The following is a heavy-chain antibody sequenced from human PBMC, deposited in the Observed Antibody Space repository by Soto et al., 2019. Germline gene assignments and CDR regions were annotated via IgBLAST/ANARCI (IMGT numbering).Heavy chain of an antibody. D-gene: IGHD3-16*01. V-gene: IGHV1-18*01. J-gene: IGHJ6*02. Sequence: QVQLVQSASEVMKPGASVKVSCKASGYTFIRYGITWVRQAPGQRLEWMGWISPYNDQTIYAQKLQGRVTMTADTSPRTVYMQWRSLKSDDTAVYYCARGGYYDNVWGKLSHYGLDVWGQGTSVTVSS. CDR3: ARGGYYDNVWGKLSHYGLDV. CDR1: GYTFIRYG. CDR2: ISPYNDQT.